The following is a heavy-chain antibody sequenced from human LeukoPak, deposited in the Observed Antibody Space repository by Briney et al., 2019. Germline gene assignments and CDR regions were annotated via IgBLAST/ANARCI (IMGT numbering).Heavy chain of an antibody. CDR3: AKDASIGGSDFEAFDI. CDR2: IIPIFGTA. J-gene: IGHJ3*02. D-gene: IGHD3/OR15-3a*01. V-gene: IGHV1-69*13. CDR1: GGTFSSYA. Sequence: ASVKVSCKASGGTFSSYAISWVRQAPGQGLEWMGGIIPIFGTANYAQKFQGRVTITADESTSTAYMELSSLRSEDTAVYYCAKDASIGGSDFEAFDIWGQGTMVTVSS.